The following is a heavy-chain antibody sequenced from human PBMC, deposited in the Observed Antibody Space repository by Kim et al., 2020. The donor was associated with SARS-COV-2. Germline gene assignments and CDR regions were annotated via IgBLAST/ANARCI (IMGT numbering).Heavy chain of an antibody. D-gene: IGHD5-12*01. CDR1: GGSFSGYH. CDR2: VNLGGRT. CDR3: ARVGIGGSGYGRRHFDY. Sequence: SETLSLTCAVYGGSFSGYHWSWIRQPPGKGLEWIGEVNLGGRTNYNPSLKSRVTISVDTSKNQFSLRLSAVTAADTAVYYCARVGIGGSGYGRRHFDYWGQGTLVTVSS. V-gene: IGHV4-34*01. J-gene: IGHJ4*02.